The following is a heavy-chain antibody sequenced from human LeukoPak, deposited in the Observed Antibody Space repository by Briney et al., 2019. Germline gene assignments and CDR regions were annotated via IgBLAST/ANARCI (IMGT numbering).Heavy chain of an antibody. V-gene: IGHV4-59*08. CDR1: GGSISSYY. J-gene: IGHJ6*02. D-gene: IGHD3-10*01. CDR3: ARRSYGSASPLRMDV. CDR2: IYYSGST. Sequence: SETLSLTCTVSGGSISSYYWTWIRQPPGKGLEWIGYIYYSGSTNYNPSLKSRVTISVDTSKNQFSLKLSSVTAADTAVYYCARRSYGSASPLRMDVWGQGTTVTVSS.